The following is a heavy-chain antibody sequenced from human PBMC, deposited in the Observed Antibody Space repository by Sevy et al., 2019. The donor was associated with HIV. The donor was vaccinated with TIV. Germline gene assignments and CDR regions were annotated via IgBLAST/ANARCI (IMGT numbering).Heavy chain of an antibody. J-gene: IGHJ6*02. CDR2: IFYSGST. Sequence: SETLSLTCTVSGGSISSYYWSWIRQPPGKGLEWIGHIFYSGSTDYNPSLKSRVTISVDTSKNQFSLNLTSVTAADRAVYYCARGGWNYPDYYSGMDVWGQGTTVTVSS. CDR1: GGSISSYY. CDR3: ARGGWNYPDYYSGMDV. D-gene: IGHD1-7*01. V-gene: IGHV4-59*01.